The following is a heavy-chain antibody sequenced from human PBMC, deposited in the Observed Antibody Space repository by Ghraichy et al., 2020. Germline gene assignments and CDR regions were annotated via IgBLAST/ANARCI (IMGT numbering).Heavy chain of an antibody. Sequence: SETLSLTCAVYGGSFSGYYWSLIRQPPGKGLEWIGEINHSGSTNYNPSLKSRVTISVDTSKNQFSLKLSSVTAADTAVYYCASRTTVVTPRSCAFDYWGQGTLVTVSS. D-gene: IGHD4-23*01. V-gene: IGHV4-34*01. CDR2: INHSGST. CDR3: ASRTTVVTPRSCAFDY. CDR1: GGSFSGYY. J-gene: IGHJ4*02.